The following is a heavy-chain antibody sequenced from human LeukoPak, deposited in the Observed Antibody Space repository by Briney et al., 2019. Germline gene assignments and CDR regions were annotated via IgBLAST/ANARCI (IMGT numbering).Heavy chain of an antibody. CDR3: ARGKWELLGDAFYI. CDR2: VYYTGST. J-gene: IGHJ3*02. CDR1: GDFITAYY. V-gene: IGHV4-59*01. D-gene: IGHD1-26*01. Sequence: SETLSLTCTVSGDFITAYYWSWIRQPPGKGLEWIGYVYYTGSTEYNPSLKSRVTISVDTSKNQFSLKLSSVTAADTAVYYCARGKWELLGDAFYIWGQRTMVTVSS.